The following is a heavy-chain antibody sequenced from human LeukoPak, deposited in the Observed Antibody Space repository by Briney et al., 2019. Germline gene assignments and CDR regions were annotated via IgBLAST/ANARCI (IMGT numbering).Heavy chain of an antibody. D-gene: IGHD6-19*01. J-gene: IGHJ4*02. V-gene: IGHV3-23*01. CDR2: ISGSGGST. CDR1: GFTFSSYV. CDR3: AKKGTVAGTGYFDY. Sequence: PGGSLRLSCAASGFTFSSYVMNWVRQAPGKGLEWVSAISGSGGSTYYADSVKGRFTISRDNSKNMLYLQMNSLRAEDTAVYYCAKKGTVAGTGYFDYWGQGTLVTVSS.